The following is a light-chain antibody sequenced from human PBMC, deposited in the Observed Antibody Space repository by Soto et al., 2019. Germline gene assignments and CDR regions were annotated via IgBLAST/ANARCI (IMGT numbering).Light chain of an antibody. Sequence: DIQMTQSPSSVSASVRERVTIACRASQSITNNLNWYQQKPGRAPKLLIYRVSNLQSGVPPRFSGSGSGTDFTLTISGLQPDDFATYYCQQSYSTPPTFGQGTKVDIK. V-gene: IGKV1-39*01. CDR3: QQSYSTPPT. J-gene: IGKJ1*01. CDR2: RVS. CDR1: QSITNN.